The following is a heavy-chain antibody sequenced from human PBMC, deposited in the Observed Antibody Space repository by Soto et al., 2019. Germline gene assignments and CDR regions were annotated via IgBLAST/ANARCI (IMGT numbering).Heavy chain of an antibody. D-gene: IGHD3-10*01. CDR2: ISYDGSNK. V-gene: IGHV3-30*18. CDR1: GFTFSSYG. Sequence: LRLSCAASGFTFSSYGMHWVRQAPGKGLEWVAVISYDGSNKYYADSVKGRFTISRDNSKNTLYLQMNSLRAEDTAVYYCAKDRDQYWGQGTLVT. J-gene: IGHJ4*02. CDR3: AKDRDQY.